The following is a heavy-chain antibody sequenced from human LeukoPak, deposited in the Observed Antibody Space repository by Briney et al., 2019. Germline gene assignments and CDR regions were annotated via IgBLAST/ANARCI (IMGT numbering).Heavy chain of an antibody. Sequence: SETLSLTCTVSGGSISSSSYHWGWIRQPPGKGLEWIGSIYYSGNTYYNPSLKSRVTISVDTSKNQFSLKLSSVTAADTAVYYCAKGPLRDALDVWGQGTTVTVSS. CDR3: AKGPLRDALDV. V-gene: IGHV4-39*01. D-gene: IGHD3-16*01. CDR2: IYYSGNT. CDR1: GGSISSSSYH. J-gene: IGHJ6*02.